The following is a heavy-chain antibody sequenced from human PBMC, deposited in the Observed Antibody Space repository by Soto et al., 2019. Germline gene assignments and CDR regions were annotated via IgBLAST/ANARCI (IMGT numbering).Heavy chain of an antibody. CDR2: TRNKAKSYTT. CDR1: GFIFSDHY. Sequence: PGGSLRLSCAASGFIFSDHYLDWVRQAPGKGLEWVGHTRNKAKSYTTKYAASVKGRFTISRDDSKNSLYLQMNSLKTEDTAVYYCVSHSSKSYFDFWGQGT. CDR3: VSHSSKSYFDF. V-gene: IGHV3-72*01. D-gene: IGHD6-13*01. J-gene: IGHJ4*02.